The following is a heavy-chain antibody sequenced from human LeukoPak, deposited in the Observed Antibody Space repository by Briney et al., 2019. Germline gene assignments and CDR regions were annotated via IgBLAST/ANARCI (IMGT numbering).Heavy chain of an antibody. V-gene: IGHV1-2*06. CDR3: ARGDGYINYYYYMDV. CDR2: INPNSGGT. CDR1: GDTFTGYY. Sequence: ASVKVSCKASGDTFTGYYMHWVRQAPGQGLEWMGRINPNSGGTNYAQKFQGRVTMTRDTSISTAYMELSRLRSDDTAVYYCARGDGYINYYYYMDVWGKGTTVTVSS. J-gene: IGHJ6*03. D-gene: IGHD1-1*01.